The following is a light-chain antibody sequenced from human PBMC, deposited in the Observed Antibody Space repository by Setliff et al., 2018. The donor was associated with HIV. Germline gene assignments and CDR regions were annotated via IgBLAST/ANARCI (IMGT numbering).Light chain of an antibody. V-gene: IGLV3-21*03. Sequence: SYALTQPPSVSVAPGKTARITCGGNNIGSKSVHWYQQKPGQAPVLVVYDDNDRPSGIPERFSGSNSGNTATLTISRVEAGDEADYYCQVWDSSSDHHVFGTGTKVTVL. J-gene: IGLJ1*01. CDR3: QVWDSSSDHHV. CDR1: NIGSKS. CDR2: DDN.